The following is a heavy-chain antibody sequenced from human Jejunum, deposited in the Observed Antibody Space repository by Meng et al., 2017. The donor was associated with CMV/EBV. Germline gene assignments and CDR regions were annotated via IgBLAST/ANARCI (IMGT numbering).Heavy chain of an antibody. CDR2: INAYNGDT. Sequence: HVRSVQSGPGVRRPGASVKVSCKVSGYTFTNYGITWVRQAPGQGLEWMGWINAYNGDTNYAQTLQGRVTMTTDTSTSTAYMELRSLRSDDTAVYYCARVEVGITSGDYWGQGTLVTVSS. V-gene: IGHV1-18*01. CDR3: ARVEVGITSGDY. J-gene: IGHJ4*02. CDR1: GYTFTNYG. D-gene: IGHD1-26*01.